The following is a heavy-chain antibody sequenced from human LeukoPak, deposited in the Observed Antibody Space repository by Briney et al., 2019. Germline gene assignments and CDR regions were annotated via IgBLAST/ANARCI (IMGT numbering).Heavy chain of an antibody. Sequence: PSETLSLTCTVSGGSISSYYWSWIRQPAGKGLEWIGRIYTSGSTNYNPSLKSRVXMSVDTSKNQFSLKLSSVTAADTAVYYCAXXXXXXSSXXXXXXYXXXXXXXXKGTTVTVXS. D-gene: IGHD2-2*01. CDR1: GGSISSYY. V-gene: IGHV4-4*07. CDR3: AXXXXXXSSXXXXXXYXXXXXX. CDR2: IYTSGST. J-gene: IGHJ6*03.